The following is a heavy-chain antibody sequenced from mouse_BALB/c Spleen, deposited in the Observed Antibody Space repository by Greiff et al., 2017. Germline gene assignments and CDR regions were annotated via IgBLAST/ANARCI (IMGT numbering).Heavy chain of an antibody. CDR1: GFTFSSYA. J-gene: IGHJ3*01. V-gene: IGHV5-6-5*01. Sequence: EVQGVESGGGLVKPGGSLKLSCAASGFTFSSYAMSWVRQTPEKRLEWVASISSGGSTYYPDSVKGRFTISRDNARNILYLQMSSLRSEDTAMYYCARGEPAWFAYWGQGTLVTVSA. CDR2: ISSGGST. CDR3: ARGEPAWFAY.